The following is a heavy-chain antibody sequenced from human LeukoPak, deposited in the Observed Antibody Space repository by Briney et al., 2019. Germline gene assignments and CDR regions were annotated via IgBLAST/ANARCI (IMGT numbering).Heavy chain of an antibody. CDR1: GFNFRDYS. CDR2: ISGTSSYI. Sequence: GGSLRLSCVAYGFNFRDYSMNWVRQAPGKGLDWVSGISGTSSYIYYGDSVKGRFTVSRDNAGNTLYLQLNSLTAEDTAVYYCAMGYKSAYSWDYWGQGTLVTVSS. CDR3: AMGYKSAYSWDY. J-gene: IGHJ4*02. D-gene: IGHD5-18*01. V-gene: IGHV3-21*01.